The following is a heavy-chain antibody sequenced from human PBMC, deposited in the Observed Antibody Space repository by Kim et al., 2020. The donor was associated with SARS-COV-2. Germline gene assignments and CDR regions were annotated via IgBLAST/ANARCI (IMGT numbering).Heavy chain of an antibody. J-gene: IGHJ3*02. CDR3: ARILLLGAFDI. V-gene: IGHV3-21*01. D-gene: IGHD2-21*02. Sequence: YYADSVKGRFTISRDNAKNSLYLQMNSLRAEDTAVYYCARILLLGAFDIWGQGTMVTVSS.